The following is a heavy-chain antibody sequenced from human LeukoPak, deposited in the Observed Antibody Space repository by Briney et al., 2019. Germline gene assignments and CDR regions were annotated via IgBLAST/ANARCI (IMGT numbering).Heavy chain of an antibody. CDR3: ARDRVTMVRGVNYYFDY. CDR1: GFIFSSYA. CDR2: VIGSGGST. D-gene: IGHD3-10*01. V-gene: IGHV3-23*01. J-gene: IGHJ4*02. Sequence: GGSLTLSCAASGFIFSSYAMSWVRQAPGKGLEWVSGVIGSGGSTYYADSVKGRFTISRDNAKNSLYLQMNSLRAEDTAVYYCARDRVTMVRGVNYYFDYWGQGTLVTVSS.